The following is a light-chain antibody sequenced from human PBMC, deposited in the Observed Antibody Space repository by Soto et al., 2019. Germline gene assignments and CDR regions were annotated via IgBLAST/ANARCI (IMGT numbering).Light chain of an antibody. V-gene: IGKV1-39*01. J-gene: IGKJ4*01. CDR3: QQSYNTPLT. Sequence: DIQMTQSPSSLSASVGDRVTISCRASQSISSYLNWYQQKPGKAPKILIYAASSLQGGLPSRFSGSGSETDFTLTISSLQPEDFATYYCQQSYNTPLTVGGGTKVEIK. CDR1: QSISSY. CDR2: AAS.